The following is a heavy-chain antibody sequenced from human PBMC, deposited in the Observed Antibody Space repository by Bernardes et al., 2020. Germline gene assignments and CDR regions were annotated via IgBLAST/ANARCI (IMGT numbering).Heavy chain of an antibody. J-gene: IGHJ4*02. V-gene: IGHV1-18*01. CDR2: ISAYNGNT. D-gene: IGHD2-2*01. Sequence: ASVKVSCKASGYTFTSYGISWVRQAPGQGLEWMGWISAYNGNTNYAQKLQGRVTMTTDTSTSTAYMELSRLRSDDTAVYFCARVEGYCSSTTCYADDYWGQGTLVTVSS. CDR3: ARVEGYCSSTTCYADDY. CDR1: GYTFTSYG.